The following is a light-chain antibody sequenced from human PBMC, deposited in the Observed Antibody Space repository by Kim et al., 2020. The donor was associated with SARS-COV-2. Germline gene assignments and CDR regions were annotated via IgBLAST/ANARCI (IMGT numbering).Light chain of an antibody. Sequence: GKSTTLPCTGHSSDVGGYNYVSWYQQHPGKAPKLMIYEVSNRPSGVSNRFSGSKSGNTASLTISGLQAEDEADYYCSSYTSSSTPVFGGGTQLTVL. V-gene: IGLV2-14*01. CDR3: SSYTSSSTPV. CDR2: EVS. J-gene: IGLJ2*01. CDR1: SSDVGGYNY.